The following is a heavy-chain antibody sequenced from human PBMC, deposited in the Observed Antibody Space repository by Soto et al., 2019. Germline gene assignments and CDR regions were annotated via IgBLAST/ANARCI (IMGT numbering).Heavy chain of an antibody. V-gene: IGHV1-3*01. D-gene: IGHD3-22*01. CDR2: INAGNGNT. J-gene: IGHJ4*02. Sequence: GASVKVSCKASGYTFTSYGISWVRQAPGQGLEWMGWINAGNGNTKYSQKFQGRVTITRDTSASTVYMELSSLRSEDTAVYYCARVGAGYFLAYGGQGPLVTVSP. CDR3: ARVGAGYFLAY. CDR1: GYTFTSYG.